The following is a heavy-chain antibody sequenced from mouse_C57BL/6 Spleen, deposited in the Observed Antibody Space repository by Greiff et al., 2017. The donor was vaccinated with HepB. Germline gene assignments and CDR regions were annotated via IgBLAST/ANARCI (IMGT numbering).Heavy chain of an antibody. V-gene: IGHV1-59*01. Sequence: VQLQQPGAELVRPGTSVKLSCKASGYTFTSYWMHWVKQRPGQGLEWIGVIDPSDSYTNYNQKFKGTATLPVDTSSSTAYMQLSSLTSEDSAVCYLAKLVDWYFDVWGTGTTVTVSS. CDR3: AKLVDWYFDV. CDR2: IDPSDSYT. CDR1: GYTFTSYW. J-gene: IGHJ1*03. D-gene: IGHD1-1*02.